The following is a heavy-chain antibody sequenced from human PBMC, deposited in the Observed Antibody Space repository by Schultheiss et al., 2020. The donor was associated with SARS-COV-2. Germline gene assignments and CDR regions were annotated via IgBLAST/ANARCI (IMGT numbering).Heavy chain of an antibody. V-gene: IGHV4-4*07. CDR3: ARVRGGGSGSYYSPHSRYHYYYMDV. J-gene: IGHJ6*03. CDR2: IYTSGST. Sequence: SETLSLTCTVSGGSISSYYWSWIRQPAGKGLEWIGRIYTSGSTNYNPSLKSRVTMSVDTSKNQFSLKLSSVTAADTAVYYCARVRGGGSGSYYSPHSRYHYYYMDVWGKGTTVTVSS. D-gene: IGHD3-10*01. CDR1: GGSISSYY.